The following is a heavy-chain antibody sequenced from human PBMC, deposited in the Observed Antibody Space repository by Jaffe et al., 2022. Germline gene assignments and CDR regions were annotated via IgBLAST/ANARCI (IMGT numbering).Heavy chain of an antibody. CDR2: IYWNDDK. D-gene: IGHD2-15*01. V-gene: IGHV2-5*01. J-gene: IGHJ5*02. CDR3: AHSLGYCSGGSCYSGDWFDP. CDR1: GFSLSTSGVG. Sequence: QITLKESGPTLVKPTQTLTLTCTFSGFSLSTSGVGVGWIRQPPGKALEWLALIYWNDDKRYSPSLKSRLTITKDTSKNQVVLTMTNMDPVDTATYYCAHSLGYCSGGSCYSGDWFDPWGQGTLVTVSS.